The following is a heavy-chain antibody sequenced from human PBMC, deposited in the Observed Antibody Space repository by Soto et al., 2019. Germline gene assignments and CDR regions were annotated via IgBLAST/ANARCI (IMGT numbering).Heavy chain of an antibody. Sequence: AAVKVPCKASGYTFTSNDISCVRQAPGQRLEWMGWINAGKGNTEYSQKFQGRVISTSDTSASTANVELSSLRSEDTAVHYCARSQFVQHLAGMGYWGQGTPVTVSS. V-gene: IGHV1-3*01. CDR2: INAGKGNT. J-gene: IGHJ4*02. CDR1: GYTFTSND. D-gene: IGHD6-13*01. CDR3: ARSQFVQHLAGMGY.